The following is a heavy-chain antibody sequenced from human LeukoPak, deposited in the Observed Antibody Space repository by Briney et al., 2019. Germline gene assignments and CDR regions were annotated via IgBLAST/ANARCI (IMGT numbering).Heavy chain of an antibody. CDR3: AKTPASYYDFWSGYQDTFDY. V-gene: IGHV3-53*01. J-gene: IGHJ4*02. D-gene: IGHD3-3*01. Sequence: GGSLRLSCAASGFTVSSNYMSWVRQAPGKGLEWVSVIYSGGSTYYADSVKGRFTISRDNSKNTLYLQMNSLRAEDTAVYYCAKTPASYYDFWSGYQDTFDYWGQGTLVTVSS. CDR2: IYSGGST. CDR1: GFTVSSNY.